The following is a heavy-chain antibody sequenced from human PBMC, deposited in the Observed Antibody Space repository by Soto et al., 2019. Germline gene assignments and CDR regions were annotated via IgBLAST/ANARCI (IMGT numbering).Heavy chain of an antibody. CDR1: GFTFSSYA. Sequence: EVQLLESGGGLVQPGGSLRLSCAASGFTFSSYAMSWVRQAPGKGLEWVSAISGSGGSTYYADSVKGRFPISRDNSKYTLYVQMISLRAEDTAVYYCAKAVGGGYYFDYWGQGTLVTVSS. CDR2: ISGSGGST. D-gene: IGHD3-10*01. CDR3: AKAVGGGYYFDY. V-gene: IGHV3-23*01. J-gene: IGHJ4*02.